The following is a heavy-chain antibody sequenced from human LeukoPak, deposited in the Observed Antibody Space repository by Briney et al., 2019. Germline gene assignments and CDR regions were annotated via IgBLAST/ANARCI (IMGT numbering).Heavy chain of an antibody. V-gene: IGHV3-23*01. D-gene: IGHD5-12*01. CDR3: AKRKGYGGYYYFDY. Sequence: GGCLRLSCAASGFTFSSYAMSWVRQAPGKGLEWVSAISGSGGSTYYADSVKGRFTISRDNSKNALYLQMNSLRAEDTAVYYCAKRKGYGGYYYFDYWGQGTLVTVSS. CDR1: GFTFSSYA. CDR2: ISGSGGST. J-gene: IGHJ4*02.